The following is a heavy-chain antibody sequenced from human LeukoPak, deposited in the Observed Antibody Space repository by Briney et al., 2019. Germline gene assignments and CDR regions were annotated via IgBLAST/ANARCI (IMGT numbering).Heavy chain of an antibody. Sequence: PSETLSLTGTVSGGSISSSSYYWGWIRQPPGKGLEWIGSIYYSGSTYYNPSLKSRVTISVDTSKNQFSLKLSSVTAADTAVYYCARRHQGYCSGGSCYDSWGQGTLVTVSS. CDR1: GGSISSSSYY. J-gene: IGHJ4*02. D-gene: IGHD2-15*01. V-gene: IGHV4-39*01. CDR3: ARRHQGYCSGGSCYDS. CDR2: IYYSGST.